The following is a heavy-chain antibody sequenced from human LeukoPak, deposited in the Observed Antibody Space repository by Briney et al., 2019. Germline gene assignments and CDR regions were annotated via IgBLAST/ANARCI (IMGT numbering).Heavy chain of an antibody. J-gene: IGHJ6*02. V-gene: IGHV4-34*01. D-gene: IGHD4/OR15-4a*01. CDR1: GGSFSGYY. CDR2: INHSGST. Sequence: SETLSLTCAVYGGSFSGYYWNWIRQPPGKGLEWIGEINHSGSTNYNPSLKSRVTISVDTSKNQFSPKLSSVTAADTAVYYCARGERGLWSLYGMDVWGQGTTVTVSS. CDR3: ARGERGLWSLYGMDV.